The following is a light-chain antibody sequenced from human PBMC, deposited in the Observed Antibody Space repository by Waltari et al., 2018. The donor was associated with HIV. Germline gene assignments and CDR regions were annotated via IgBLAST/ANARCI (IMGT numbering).Light chain of an antibody. V-gene: IGLV2-14*03. Sequence: QSALTQPASVSGSPGQSITISCTGTSSDVGGYNYVSWYQQHPGKAPKLMIYDVSKRPSGVSNRFSGSKSGNTASLTISGLQAEDEAEYYCSSYTSSSTLGVFGGGTKLTVL. CDR3: SSYTSSSTLGV. J-gene: IGLJ2*01. CDR1: SSDVGGYNY. CDR2: DVS.